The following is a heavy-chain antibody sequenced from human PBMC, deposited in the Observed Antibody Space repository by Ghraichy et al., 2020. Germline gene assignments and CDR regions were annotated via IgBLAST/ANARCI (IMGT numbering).Heavy chain of an antibody. CDR1: GFTFSSYA. Sequence: GGSLRLSCAASGFTFSSYAMNWVRQAPGKGLEWVSTITNSGSSTYYADSVKGRFTISRDNSKNTLYLQMNSLRAEDTAVYYCAKDQGPYGRSFDYWGQGTLVTVSS. V-gene: IGHV3-23*01. D-gene: IGHD4-17*01. J-gene: IGHJ4*02. CDR3: AKDQGPYGRSFDY. CDR2: ITNSGSST.